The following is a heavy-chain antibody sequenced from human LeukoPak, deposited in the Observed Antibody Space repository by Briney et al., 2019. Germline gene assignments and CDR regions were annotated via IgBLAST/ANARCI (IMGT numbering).Heavy chain of an antibody. CDR1: GFTFDDYG. Sequence: GGSLRLSCAASGFTFDDYGMSWVRQAPGKGLEWVSGINWNGGSTGYADSVKGRFTISRDNAKNSLSLQMNSLRVEDTAIYFCAKDVLTVARRGFDSWGPGTLVTVSS. J-gene: IGHJ4*02. V-gene: IGHV3-20*04. D-gene: IGHD6-6*01. CDR3: AKDVLTVARRGFDS. CDR2: INWNGGST.